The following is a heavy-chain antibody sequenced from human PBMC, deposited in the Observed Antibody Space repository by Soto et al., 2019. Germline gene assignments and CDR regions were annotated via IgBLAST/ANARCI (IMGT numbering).Heavy chain of an antibody. D-gene: IGHD3-22*01. Sequence: QVQLVESGGGVVQPGRSLRLSCAASGFTFSSYAMHWVRQAPGKGLEWVAVISYDGSNKYYADSVKGRFTISRDNSKNTLYLQMNSLRAEDTAVYYCARSQYYYDSGPCYWGQGTLVTVSS. J-gene: IGHJ4*02. CDR3: ARSQYYYDSGPCY. CDR2: ISYDGSNK. V-gene: IGHV3-30-3*01. CDR1: GFTFSSYA.